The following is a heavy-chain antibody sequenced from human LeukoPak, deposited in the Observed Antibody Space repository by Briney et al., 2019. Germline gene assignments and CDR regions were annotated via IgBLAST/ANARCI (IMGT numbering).Heavy chain of an antibody. CDR1: GFALSIYC. CDR2: IQYDRSSQ. Sequence: PGGPLRLSCATSGFALSIYCIDWIRQAAPMGVAWMAFIQYDRSSQYHERSGQGRFTTFRDNSTNTFYPQMNSPRAEDTAVYYCAKVGSGWYQHAYWGQGTLVTVSS. CDR3: AKVGSGWYQHAY. J-gene: IGHJ4*02. D-gene: IGHD6-19*01. V-gene: IGHV3-30*02.